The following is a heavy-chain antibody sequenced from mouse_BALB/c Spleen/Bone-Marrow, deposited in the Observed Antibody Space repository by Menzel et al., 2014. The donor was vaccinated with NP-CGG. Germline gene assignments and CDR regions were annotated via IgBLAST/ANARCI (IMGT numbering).Heavy chain of an antibody. CDR2: IYPGEGDT. CDR1: GYAFSSYW. CDR3: ARRDCNGSRYVWFAY. J-gene: IGHJ3*01. V-gene: IGHV1-80*01. Sequence: QVQLQQSGAELVRPGSSVKISCKASGYAFSSYWMNWMKQRPGQGLEWIGQIYPGEGDTNYSGKFKGKATLTADKSSSTAFMQLSSLTSEDSAVYFCARRDCNGSRYVWFAYWGQGTRVTVSA. D-gene: IGHD1-1*01.